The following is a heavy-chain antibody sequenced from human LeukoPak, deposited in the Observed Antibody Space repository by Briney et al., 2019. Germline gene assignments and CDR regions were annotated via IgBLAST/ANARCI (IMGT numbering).Heavy chain of an antibody. D-gene: IGHD4-17*01. CDR1: AGSISSFY. J-gene: IGHJ4*02. CDR3: ARDHISDYGDDGVFDY. Sequence: PSETLSLTCSVSAGSISSFYWSWIRPPAGKGLEWIGRIYTSGSTNYNPSLKSRVTMSVDTSKNQFSLKLSSVTAADTAVDYCARDHISDYGDDGVFDYWGQGALVTVSS. V-gene: IGHV4-4*07. CDR2: IYTSGST.